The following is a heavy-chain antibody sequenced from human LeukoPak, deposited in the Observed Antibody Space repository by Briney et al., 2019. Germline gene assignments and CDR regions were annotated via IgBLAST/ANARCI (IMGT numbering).Heavy chain of an antibody. CDR2: ISYDGSNK. CDR3: AKPNYYYDSSGPDY. CDR1: GFFFRSHA. V-gene: IGHV3-30*18. J-gene: IGHJ4*02. Sequence: GGSLRLSCEASGFFFRSHALHWVRQAPGKGLEWVAVISYDGSNKYYADSVKGRFTISRDNSKNTLYLQMNSLRAEDTAVYYCAKPNYYYDSSGPDYWGQGTLVTVSS. D-gene: IGHD3-22*01.